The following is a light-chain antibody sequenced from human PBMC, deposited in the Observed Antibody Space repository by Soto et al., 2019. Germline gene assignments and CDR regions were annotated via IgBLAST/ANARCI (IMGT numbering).Light chain of an antibody. V-gene: IGKV3-15*01. CDR2: GAS. CDR1: QSVSIS. J-gene: IGKJ5*01. CDR3: QQYYTWPLT. Sequence: EIVLAQSPATLSLSPGERATLSCRASQSVSISLAWYQQKPGQAPRLLIYGASSRATGIPVRFSGSGSGTEFTLTISSLQSEDFAVYYCQQYYTWPLTFGQGTRLEIK.